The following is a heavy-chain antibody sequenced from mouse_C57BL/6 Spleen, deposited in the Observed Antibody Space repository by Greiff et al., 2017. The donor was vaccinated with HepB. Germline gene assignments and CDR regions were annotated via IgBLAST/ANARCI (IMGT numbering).Heavy chain of an antibody. Sequence: VQLKESGPGLVKPSQSLSLTCSVTGYSITSGYYWNWIRQFPGNKLEWMGYISYDGSNNYNPYLKNRISITRDTSKNQFFLKLNSVTTEDTATYYCARGGGFYYAMDYWGQGTSVTVSS. CDR3: ARGGGFYYAMDY. V-gene: IGHV3-6*01. CDR1: GYSITSGYY. CDR2: ISYDGSN. J-gene: IGHJ4*01.